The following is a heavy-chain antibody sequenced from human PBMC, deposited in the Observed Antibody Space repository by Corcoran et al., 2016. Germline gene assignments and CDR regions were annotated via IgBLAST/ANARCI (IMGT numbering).Heavy chain of an antibody. Sequence: QVTLKESGPALVKPPQTLILTCTFTGFSLTTGGVRVSWIRQPPGKALEWLARFDWDDDKYYKKSLRTRLTISKDTSKNQVVLTIPNVDPGEPAPYYCARMGGGYYLDDWGQGALVTVSS. J-gene: IGHJ4*02. CDR1: GFSLTTGGVR. V-gene: IGHV2-70*04. CDR3: ARMGGGYYLDD. CDR2: FDWDDDK.